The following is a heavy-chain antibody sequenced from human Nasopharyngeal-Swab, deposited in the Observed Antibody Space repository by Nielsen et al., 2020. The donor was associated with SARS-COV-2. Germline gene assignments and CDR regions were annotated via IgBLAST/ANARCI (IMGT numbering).Heavy chain of an antibody. J-gene: IGHJ6*02. CDR2: IDPSDSYT. CDR1: GYTFTSYW. Sequence: GASLKISCKGSGYTFTSYWISWVRQMPGKGLEWMGRIDPSDSYTNYNPSFQGHVTIPVDKSISTAYLQWSSLKASDTAMYYCARGRPSSGSSAYYYYGMDVWGQGTTVTVSS. D-gene: IGHD1-26*01. V-gene: IGHV5-10-1*01. CDR3: ARGRPSSGSSAYYYYGMDV.